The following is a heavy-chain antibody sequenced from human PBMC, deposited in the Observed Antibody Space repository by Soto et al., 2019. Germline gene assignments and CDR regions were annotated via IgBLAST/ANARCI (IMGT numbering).Heavy chain of an antibody. CDR3: ARDSAYYGSGSYTAFDI. V-gene: IGHV1-69*12. Sequence: QVQLVQSGAEVKKPGSSAKVSCKASGGTFSSYAISWVRQAPGQGLEWMGGIIPIFGTANYAQKFQGRVTITADESTSTAYMELSSLRSEDTAVYYCARDSAYYGSGSYTAFDIWGQGTMVTVSS. CDR2: IIPIFGTA. CDR1: GGTFSSYA. D-gene: IGHD3-10*01. J-gene: IGHJ3*02.